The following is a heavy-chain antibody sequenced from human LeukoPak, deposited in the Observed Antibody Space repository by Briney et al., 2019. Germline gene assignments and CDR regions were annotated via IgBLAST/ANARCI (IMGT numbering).Heavy chain of an antibody. Sequence: SETLSLTCAVYGGSFSGYYWSWIRQPPGKGLEWIGEINHSGSTNYNPSLKSRVTISVDTSKNQFSLKLSSVTAADTAVYYCASGPLVVTPSDYWGQGTLVTVSS. CDR3: ASGPLVVTPSDY. CDR2: INHSGST. CDR1: GGSFSGYY. V-gene: IGHV4-34*01. D-gene: IGHD4-23*01. J-gene: IGHJ4*02.